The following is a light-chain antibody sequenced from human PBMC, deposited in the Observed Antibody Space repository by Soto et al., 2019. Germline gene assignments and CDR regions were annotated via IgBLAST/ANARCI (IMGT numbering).Light chain of an antibody. J-gene: IGLJ2*01. CDR2: RNN. CDR1: SSNIGDNY. CDR3: GGWDDSLSGPV. Sequence: QSVLTQPPAVSAAPGQKVTISCSGSSSNIGDNYVSWYQQLPGTAPKLIIQRNNQRPSGVPARFSGSKSGTSASLAISGLRSEDEADYYCGGWDDSLSGPVFGGGTKLTVL. V-gene: IGLV1-47*01.